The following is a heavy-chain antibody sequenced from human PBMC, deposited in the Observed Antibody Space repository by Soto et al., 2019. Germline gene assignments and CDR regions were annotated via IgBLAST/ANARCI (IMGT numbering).Heavy chain of an antibody. V-gene: IGHV3-23*01. D-gene: IGHD6-13*01. J-gene: IGHJ6*03. CDR2: ITASDGST. CDR3: ARLRYSKSANHMDV. CDR1: GFTFSTYA. Sequence: EVQLLESGGGLVQPGGSLRLSCTASGFTFSTYAMTWVRQAPGKGLEWVSTITASDGSTFYADSVKGRFTISRDNSKDTLYLQIINLRAEDTAVYYCARLRYSKSANHMDVWGKGTTVTVSS.